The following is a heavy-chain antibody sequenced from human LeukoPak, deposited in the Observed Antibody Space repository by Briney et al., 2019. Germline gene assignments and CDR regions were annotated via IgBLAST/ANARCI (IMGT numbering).Heavy chain of an antibody. D-gene: IGHD6-13*01. V-gene: IGHV4-59*01. J-gene: IGHJ4*02. Sequence: SETLSLTCTVSGGSISSYYWSWIWQPPGKGLEWIGYVYYSGSTNYNPSLKSRVTISVDTSKNQFSLKLSSVTAADTAVYYCARDGYSSSWQAFDYWGQGTLVTVSS. CDR3: ARDGYSSSWQAFDY. CDR1: GGSISSYY. CDR2: VYYSGST.